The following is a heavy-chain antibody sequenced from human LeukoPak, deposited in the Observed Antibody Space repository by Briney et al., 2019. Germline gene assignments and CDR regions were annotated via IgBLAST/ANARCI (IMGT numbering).Heavy chain of an antibody. CDR2: ISHGGSDK. Sequence: PGGSLRLSCAASEFTLKIYPMHWVRQAPGKGLEWLSVISHGGSDKNNADSVKGRFIISRGNSKNTIYLQLNSLRPEDTAMYYCAREGVQTTVDAFDIWGLGTMVIVSS. V-gene: IGHV3-30*04. CDR3: AREGVQTTVDAFDI. D-gene: IGHD4-17*01. J-gene: IGHJ3*02. CDR1: EFTLKIYP.